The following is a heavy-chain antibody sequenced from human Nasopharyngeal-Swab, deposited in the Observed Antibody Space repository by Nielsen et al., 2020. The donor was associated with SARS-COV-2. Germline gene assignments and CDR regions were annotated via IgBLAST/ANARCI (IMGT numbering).Heavy chain of an antibody. J-gene: IGHJ4*02. D-gene: IGHD1-14*01. CDR3: TSRNPETGSY. V-gene: IGHV3-73*01. CDR1: GFTFSGSA. CDR2: IRSKANSYAT. Sequence: GGSLRLSCAAAGFTFSGSAMHWVRQASGKGLEWVGRIRSKANSYATAYAASVKGRFTTSRDDSKNTAYLQMNSLKTEDTAVYYCTSRNPETGSYWGQGTLVTVSS.